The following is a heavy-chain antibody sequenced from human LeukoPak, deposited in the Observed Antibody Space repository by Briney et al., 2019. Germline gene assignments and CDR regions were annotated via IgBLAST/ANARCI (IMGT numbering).Heavy chain of an antibody. V-gene: IGHV3-23*01. D-gene: IGHD2-2*01. CDR1: GFTFSNYV. Sequence: GGSLRLSCAASGFTFSNYVMSWVRQAPGKGLLWVSTINIGGDTAYYADSVKGRFTISRDNSRNTLYLQMNSLRGDDTAVYFCARLPAPRPHWGQGNLVTVSS. CDR3: ARLPAPRPH. CDR2: INIGGDTA. J-gene: IGHJ4*02.